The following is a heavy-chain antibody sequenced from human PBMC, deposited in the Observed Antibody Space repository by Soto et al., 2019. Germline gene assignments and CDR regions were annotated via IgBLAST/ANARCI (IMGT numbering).Heavy chain of an antibody. Sequence: GSLRLSCAASGFTFFAYAMTWVRQAPGKGLEWVSALSPTGGETYYADSVKGRFTISRDNSMNALYLQMNSLRVDDTAVYYCAHPRGYGVFDAYDIWGQGTMVTVSS. CDR2: LSPTGGET. V-gene: IGHV3-23*01. CDR1: GFTFFAYA. CDR3: AHPRGYGVFDAYDI. J-gene: IGHJ3*02. D-gene: IGHD4-17*01.